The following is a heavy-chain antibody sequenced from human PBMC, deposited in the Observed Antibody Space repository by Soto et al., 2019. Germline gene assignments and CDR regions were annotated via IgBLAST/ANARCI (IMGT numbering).Heavy chain of an antibody. V-gene: IGHV1-18*01. Sequence: QVQLVQSGGEVKKPGASVKVSCKTSGYSFTTYGISWVRQAPGQGLEWMGWISAYNGNTNYAQKLQDRVTMTTDTSTSTAYMELRSLRSDDTAVYYCAGAGPAPYSDSGMDVWGQGSTVTVSS. CDR2: ISAYNGNT. CDR3: AGAGPAPYSDSGMDV. CDR1: GYSFTTYG. J-gene: IGHJ6*02.